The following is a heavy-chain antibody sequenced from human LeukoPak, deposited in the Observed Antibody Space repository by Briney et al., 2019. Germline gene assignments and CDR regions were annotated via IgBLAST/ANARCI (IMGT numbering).Heavy chain of an antibody. D-gene: IGHD6-13*01. CDR1: GFTFDDYA. CDR2: ISWNSGSI. V-gene: IGHV3-9*01. CDR3: AKDLSWYWDYYYGMDV. J-gene: IGHJ6*02. Sequence: PGGSLRLSCAASGFTFDDYAMHWVRQAPGKGLEWVSGISWNSGSIGYADSVKGRFTTSRDNAKSSLYLQMNSLRAEDTALYYCAKDLSWYWDYYYGMDVWGQGTTVTVSS.